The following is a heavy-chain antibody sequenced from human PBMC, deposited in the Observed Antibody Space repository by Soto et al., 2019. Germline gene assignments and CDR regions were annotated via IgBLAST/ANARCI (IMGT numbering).Heavy chain of an antibody. CDR1: GYTFTSYV. Sequence: AAVKVSCKASGYTFTSYVISWVRQAAGQGLEWMGWISAYNGNTKYEQNLHGRVTMNTDTSTRTAYLQLRSMASDDTAVYFCALAVATSVYYYVMDVWGQGTTVTVSS. V-gene: IGHV1-18*04. D-gene: IGHD5-12*01. J-gene: IGHJ6*02. CDR3: ALAVATSVYYYVMDV. CDR2: ISAYNGNT.